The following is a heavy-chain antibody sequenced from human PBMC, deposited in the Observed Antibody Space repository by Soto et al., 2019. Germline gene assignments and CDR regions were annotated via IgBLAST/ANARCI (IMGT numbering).Heavy chain of an antibody. CDR2: IRSKAYGGTT. V-gene: IGHV3-49*04. CDR3: TREGLSSGYYPAYFDY. CDR1: GFTFGDYA. Sequence: HPGGSLRLSCTASGFTFGDYAMSWVRQAPGKGLEWVGFIRSKAYGGTTEYAASVKGRFTVSRDDSKSIAYLQMNSLKTEDTAVYYCTREGLSSGYYPAYFDYWGQGTLVTVSS. D-gene: IGHD3-22*01. J-gene: IGHJ4*02.